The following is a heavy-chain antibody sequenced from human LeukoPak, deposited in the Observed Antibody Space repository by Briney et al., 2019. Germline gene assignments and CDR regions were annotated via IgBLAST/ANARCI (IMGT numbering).Heavy chain of an antibody. Sequence: ASMKVSCKASGYTFTSYAMHWVRQAPGQRLDWMGWINPGNGNTKYSQKFQGRVTITRDTSASTAYMELSSLTSEDTAVYYCARDRGGAGDFDYWGQGTLVTVSS. J-gene: IGHJ4*02. V-gene: IGHV1-3*01. CDR1: GYTFTSYA. D-gene: IGHD3-16*01. CDR2: INPGNGNT. CDR3: ARDRGGAGDFDY.